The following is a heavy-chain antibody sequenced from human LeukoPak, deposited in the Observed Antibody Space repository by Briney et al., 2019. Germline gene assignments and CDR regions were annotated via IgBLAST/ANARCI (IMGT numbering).Heavy chain of an antibody. CDR3: ARGAGGMIVVGNFDY. CDR1: GGSISGYH. Sequence: PSETLSLTCNVSGGSISGYHWSWIRQPPGKELEWIGYMHYTGNTNYNPSLKSRVTISVDTSKNQFSPKLSSVTAADTAVYYCARGAGGMIVVGNFDYWGQGTLVTVSS. D-gene: IGHD3-22*01. V-gene: IGHV4-59*08. CDR2: MHYTGNT. J-gene: IGHJ4*02.